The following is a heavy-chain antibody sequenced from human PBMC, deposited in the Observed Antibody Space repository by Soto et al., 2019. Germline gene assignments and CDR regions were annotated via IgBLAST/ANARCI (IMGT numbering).Heavy chain of an antibody. CDR2: IYPGDSDT. CDR3: ARPLRYCTNGECYPMVCYGMDG. CDR1: GYSFTSYW. V-gene: IGHV5-51*01. J-gene: IGHJ6*02. D-gene: IGHD2-8*01. Sequence: PGESLKISCKGSGYSFTSYWIGWVRQMPGKGLEWMGIIYPGDSDTRYSPSFQGQVTISADKSISTAYLQWSSLKASDTAMYYCARPLRYCTNGECYPMVCYGMDGWCQGTTLTVCS.